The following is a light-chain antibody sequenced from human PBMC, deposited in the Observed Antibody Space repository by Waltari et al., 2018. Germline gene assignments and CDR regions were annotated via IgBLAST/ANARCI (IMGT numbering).Light chain of an antibody. CDR3: QQYYSFPLT. CDR2: WGS. CDR1: QSVFWNSNKNNY. V-gene: IGKV4-1*01. J-gene: IGKJ4*01. Sequence: IVMTQSPDSLAVSLGERATINCWSSQSVFWNSNKNNYLAWYRHKPGQPPKLLFYWGSTREYGVPARFAGSESGTDFTLTINNLQAEDVAVYYCQQYYSFPLTFGGGTKVEIK.